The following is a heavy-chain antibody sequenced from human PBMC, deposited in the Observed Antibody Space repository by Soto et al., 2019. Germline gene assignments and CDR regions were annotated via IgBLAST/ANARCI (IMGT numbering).Heavy chain of an antibody. CDR3: ARLRCSSTSCYFYYYYYMDV. J-gene: IGHJ6*03. CDR2: IKQDGSEK. D-gene: IGHD2-2*01. CDR1: GFTFSSYW. Sequence: PGGSLRLSCAASGFTFSSYWMSWVRQAPGKGLEWVANIKQDGSEKYYVDSVKGRFTISRDNAKNSLYLQMNSLRAEDTAVYYCARLRCSSTSCYFYYYYYMDVWGKGTTVTVSS. V-gene: IGHV3-7*01.